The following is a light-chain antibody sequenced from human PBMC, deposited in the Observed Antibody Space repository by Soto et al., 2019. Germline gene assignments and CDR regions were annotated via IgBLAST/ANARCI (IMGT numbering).Light chain of an antibody. V-gene: IGKV3-20*01. CDR3: QQYGSSPQT. CDR1: QSVSRNY. J-gene: IGKJ1*01. CDR2: GAS. Sequence: EIVMTQSPATLSVSPGERATLSCRASQSVSRNYLVWYQQKPGQAPRLLIYGASGRATGIPDRFSGSGSGTDFTLTISRLEPEDFAVYYCQQYGSSPQTFGQGTKVDIK.